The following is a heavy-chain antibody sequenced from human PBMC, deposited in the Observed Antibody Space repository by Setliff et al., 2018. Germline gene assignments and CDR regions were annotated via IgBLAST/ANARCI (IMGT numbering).Heavy chain of an antibody. Sequence: ASVKVSCKASGYTFTGYYMHWVRQAPGQGLEWMGWINPNSGGTNYAQKFQGRVTMTRDTSISTAYMELSRLRSDDTAVYYCAIDSGYVRLLSASDIWGQGTMVTVSS. V-gene: IGHV1-2*02. CDR3: AIDSGYVRLLSASDI. CDR2: INPNSGGT. D-gene: IGHD5-12*01. CDR1: GYTFTGYY. J-gene: IGHJ3*02.